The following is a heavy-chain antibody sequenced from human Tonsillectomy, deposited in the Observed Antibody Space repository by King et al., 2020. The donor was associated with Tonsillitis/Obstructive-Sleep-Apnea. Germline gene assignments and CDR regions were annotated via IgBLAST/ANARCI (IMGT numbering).Heavy chain of an antibody. V-gene: IGHV4-34*01. CDR3: ARGGRVAAPPGLFDY. J-gene: IGHJ4*02. Sequence: VQLQQWGAGLLKPSETLSLTCAVYVGSFSGYYWSWIRQPPGKGLEWIGEINHIGSTNYNPSLKSRVTISVDTSKNQFSLKLSAVTAADTAVYYCARGGRVAAPPGLFDYWGQGTLVTVSS. CDR2: INHIGST. CDR1: VGSFSGYY. D-gene: IGHD6-19*01.